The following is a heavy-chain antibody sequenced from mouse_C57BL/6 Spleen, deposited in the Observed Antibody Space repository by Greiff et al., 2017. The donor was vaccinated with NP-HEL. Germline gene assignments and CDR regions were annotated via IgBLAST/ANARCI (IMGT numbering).Heavy chain of an antibody. CDR2: ISDGGSYT. CDR3: ARDPGSFDY. Sequence: EVNVVESGGGLVKPGGSLKLSCAASGFTFSSYAMSWVRQTPEKRLEWVATISDGGSYTYYPDNVKGRFTISRDNAKNNLYLQMSHLKSEDTAMYYCARDPGSFDYWGQGTTLTVSS. CDR1: GFTFSSYA. V-gene: IGHV5-4*01. D-gene: IGHD1-1*01. J-gene: IGHJ2*01.